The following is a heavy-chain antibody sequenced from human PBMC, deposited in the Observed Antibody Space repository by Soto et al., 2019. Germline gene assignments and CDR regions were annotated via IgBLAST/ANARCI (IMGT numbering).Heavy chain of an antibody. V-gene: IGHV3-30-3*01. CDR1: GFSFSTNV. D-gene: IGHD1-20*01. J-gene: IGHJ4*02. Sequence: GGSLRLSCVASGFSFSTNVLHWLRQAPGKGLEWVAVASPDESLKFYTDSVRGRFTISRDNSKNTLYLEMHSLTSEDTAVYYCALDNIPGPTDYFDYWGQGT. CDR2: ASPDESLK. CDR3: ALDNIPGPTDYFDY.